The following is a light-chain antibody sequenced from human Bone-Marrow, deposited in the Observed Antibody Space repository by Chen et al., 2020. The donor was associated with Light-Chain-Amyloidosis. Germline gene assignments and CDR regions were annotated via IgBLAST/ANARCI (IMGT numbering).Light chain of an antibody. CDR3: QSADSSGTYEVI. CDR2: RDT. J-gene: IGLJ2*01. V-gene: IGLV3-25*03. Sequence: SYDLTQPPPVPVSPDQTARTTCPGDDLPTKYAYWYQQKPGQAPVLVIHRDTERPSGISERFSGSSSGTTATLTISGVQAEDEADYHCQSADSSGTYEVIFGGGTKLTVL. CDR1: DLPTKY.